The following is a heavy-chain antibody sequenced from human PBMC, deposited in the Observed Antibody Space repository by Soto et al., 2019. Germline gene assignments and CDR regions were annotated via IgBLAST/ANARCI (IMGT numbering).Heavy chain of an antibody. J-gene: IGHJ6*02. CDR2: IIPIFGTA. CDR1: GGTFSSHA. V-gene: IGHV1-69*01. Sequence: QVQLVQSGAEVKKPGSSVKVSCKASGGTFSSHAISWVRQAPGQGLEWMGGIIPIFGTANYAQKFQGRVTIIADESTSTAYMELSSLRSEDTAVYYCASNPQTTAPAGPYYYYYDMNVWGQGTTVTVSS. CDR3: ASNPQTTAPAGPYYYYYDMNV. D-gene: IGHD6-13*01.